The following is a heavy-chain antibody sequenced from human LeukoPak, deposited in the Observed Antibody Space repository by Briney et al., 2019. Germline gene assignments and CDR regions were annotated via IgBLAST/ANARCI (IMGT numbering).Heavy chain of an antibody. CDR1: GDCITSSSFH. Sequence: SETLSLTCSVSGDCITSSSFHWGWIRQPPGKGLEWIGSIYYSGSTYYNPSLKSRVTISVDTSKNQFSLKLSSVTAADTAAYYCARGGEMATKSDYYYYYMDVWGKGTTVTISS. CDR2: IYYSGST. CDR3: ARGGEMATKSDYYYYYMDV. V-gene: IGHV4-39*07. J-gene: IGHJ6*03. D-gene: IGHD5-24*01.